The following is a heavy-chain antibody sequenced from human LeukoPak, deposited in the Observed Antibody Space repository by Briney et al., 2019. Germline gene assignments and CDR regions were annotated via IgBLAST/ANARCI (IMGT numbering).Heavy chain of an antibody. CDR1: GFTFSSSA. CDR3: AKGTFYYGSSAFFDY. Sequence: GGSLRLSCAASGFTFSSSAMSWVRQAPGKGLEWVSAISGSGGITYYADSVRGRFTISRDNSKNTLYLQLNGLRAEDTAVYYCAKGTFYYGSSAFFDYWGQGTLVTVSS. J-gene: IGHJ4*02. D-gene: IGHD3-22*01. CDR2: ISGSGGIT. V-gene: IGHV3-23*01.